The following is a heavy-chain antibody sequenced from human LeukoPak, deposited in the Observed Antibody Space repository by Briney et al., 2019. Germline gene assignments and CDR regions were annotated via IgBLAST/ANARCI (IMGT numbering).Heavy chain of an antibody. CDR1: GFTFSSYS. D-gene: IGHD3-3*01. Sequence: PGGSLRLSCAASGFTFSSYSMNWVRQAPGKGLEWVSYISSSISTIYYADSVKGRFTISRDNAKNSLYLQMNSLRAEDTAVYYCARARITIFGVVQASANWFDPWGQGTLVTVSS. CDR3: ARARITIFGVVQASANWFDP. CDR2: ISSSISTI. J-gene: IGHJ5*02. V-gene: IGHV3-48*01.